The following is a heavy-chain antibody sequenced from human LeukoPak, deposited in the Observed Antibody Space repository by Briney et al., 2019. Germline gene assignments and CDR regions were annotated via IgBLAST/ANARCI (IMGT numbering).Heavy chain of an antibody. D-gene: IGHD6-13*01. CDR1: GGSFSGYS. J-gene: IGHJ4*02. Sequence: SETLSLTCAVYGGSFSGYSWNWIRQPPGKGLEWIGEIYQSGNYNPSLKSRVTISRDTSKMQFSLEVRSVTAADTAVYFCARGAESSSWSLDHWGQGTLVTVSS. CDR2: IYQSG. V-gene: IGHV4-34*01. CDR3: ARGAESSSWSLDH.